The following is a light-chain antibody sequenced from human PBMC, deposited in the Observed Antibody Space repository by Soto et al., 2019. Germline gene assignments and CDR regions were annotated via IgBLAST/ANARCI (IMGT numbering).Light chain of an antibody. CDR2: GAS. J-gene: IGKJ4*01. CDR3: HQYGSSPRT. Sequence: PGDRATLSCRASQSVIRSYLAWYQQKPGQAPRLIIYGASSRATGIPDRFSGSGSGTDFTLTISRLEPEDFAVYYCHQYGSSPRTFGGGTKVEIK. CDR1: QSVIRSY. V-gene: IGKV3-20*01.